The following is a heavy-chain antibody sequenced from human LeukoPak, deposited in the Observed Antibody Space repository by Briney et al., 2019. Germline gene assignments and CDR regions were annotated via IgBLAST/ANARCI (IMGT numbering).Heavy chain of an antibody. CDR3: ARVGGRDYMDV. Sequence: PSETLSLTCTVSGGSISSYYWSWIRQPPGKGLEWIGYIYYSGSTNYNPSLKSRVTISVDTSKNQFSLKLSSVTAADTAVYYCARVGGRDYMDVWGKGTTVTVSS. D-gene: IGHD3-16*01. CDR1: GGSISSYY. CDR2: IYYSGST. J-gene: IGHJ6*03. V-gene: IGHV4-59*01.